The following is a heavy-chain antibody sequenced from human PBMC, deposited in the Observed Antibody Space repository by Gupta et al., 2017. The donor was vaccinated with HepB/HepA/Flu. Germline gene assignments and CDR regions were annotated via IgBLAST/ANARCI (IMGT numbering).Heavy chain of an antibody. V-gene: IGHV3-23*01. CDR3: AKDNYYGSGHFTIGWFDP. CDR2: ISGPGGTT. J-gene: IGHJ5*02. D-gene: IGHD3-10*01. Sequence: EEHLLQSGGGLAQPGGSLRLSCAASGFTFSSYGMTWVRQVPGKGLEWVSAISGPGGTTYYADSVRGRFAISRDNSKNTLYLEMNSLRVEDTAVYFCAKDNYYGSGHFTIGWFDPWGQGTLVSVSS. CDR1: GFTFSSYG.